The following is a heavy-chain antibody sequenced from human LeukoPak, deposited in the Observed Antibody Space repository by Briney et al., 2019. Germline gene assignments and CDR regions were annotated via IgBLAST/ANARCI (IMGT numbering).Heavy chain of an antibody. J-gene: IGHJ4*02. CDR2: ICYSGDNT. CDR3: AKGPIAVAGKFDY. Sequence: PGGSLRLSCAASGFTFSNYAMNWVRQAPGKGLEWVSSICYSGDNTYYADPVKGRLTISRDNSNNTLYLQMNSLRAEVTAIYYCAKGPIAVAGKFDYWGQGTLVTVSS. CDR1: GFTFSNYA. V-gene: IGHV3-23*01. D-gene: IGHD6-19*01.